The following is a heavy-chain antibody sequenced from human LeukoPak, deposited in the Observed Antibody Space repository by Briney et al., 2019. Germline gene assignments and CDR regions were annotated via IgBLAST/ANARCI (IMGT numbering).Heavy chain of an antibody. Sequence: ASVKVSCKASGYTFTSYCINWVRQAPGQGLEWMGWISPYNSITNYAQKLQGSVTMTIDTSMSTAYMELSRLRSDDTAVYYCAKDALTVGYFISTSCYNVYSGEGT. D-gene: IGHD2-2*02. CDR1: GYTFTSYC. J-gene: IGHJ4*02. V-gene: IGHV1-18*01. CDR3: AKDALTVGYFISTSCYNVY. CDR2: ISPYNSIT.